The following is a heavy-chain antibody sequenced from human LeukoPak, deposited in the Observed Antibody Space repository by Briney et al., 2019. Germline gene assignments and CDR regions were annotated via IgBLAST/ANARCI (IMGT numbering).Heavy chain of an antibody. D-gene: IGHD3-10*01. V-gene: IGHV3-30*03. CDR2: TSSDLNVK. J-gene: IGHJ4*02. CDR1: GFTFSGHW. Sequence: GGSLRLSCAASGFTFSGHWMSWVRQAPGKGLEWVAVTSSDLNVKLYADSVKGRFTISRDNSRSTLYLQMNSLRPEDTAIYYCAREGYYGSGSPPSLYFDYWGQGTLVTVSS. CDR3: AREGYYGSGSPPSLYFDY.